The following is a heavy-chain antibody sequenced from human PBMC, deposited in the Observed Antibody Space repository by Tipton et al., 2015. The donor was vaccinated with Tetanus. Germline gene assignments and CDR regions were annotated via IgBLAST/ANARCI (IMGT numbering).Heavy chain of an antibody. J-gene: IGHJ1*01. Sequence: TLSLTCAVSGESINSAAWWTWVRQAPGQGLEWIGEVYNDGRTNYNPSLESRVTISQDKSKNQFSLRLASLPAADTSVYYCATWRGFLVSKWGQGTLVTASS. V-gene: IGHV4-4*02. CDR1: GESINSAAW. CDR2: VYNDGRT. CDR3: ATWRGFLVSK. D-gene: IGHD3-3*01.